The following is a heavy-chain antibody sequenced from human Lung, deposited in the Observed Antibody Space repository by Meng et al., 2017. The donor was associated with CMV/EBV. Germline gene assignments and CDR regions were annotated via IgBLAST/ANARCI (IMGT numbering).Heavy chain of an antibody. Sequence: QVRLLESGPALGKPSDTLCLACPVPGYSITNHNWWAWVRQPPGKGLEWIGEIPHRGSSAYNPSLKSRVSMSIDKSKNQFALKLTSVTSADTAVYHCLRRSGGSVWGQGTLVTVSS. V-gene: IGHV4-4*02. CDR1: GYSITNHNW. CDR2: IPHRGSS. CDR3: LRRSGGSV. J-gene: IGHJ1*01. D-gene: IGHD3-10*01.